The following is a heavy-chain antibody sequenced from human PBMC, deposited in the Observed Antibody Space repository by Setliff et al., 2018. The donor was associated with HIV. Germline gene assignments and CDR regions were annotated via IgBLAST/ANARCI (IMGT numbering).Heavy chain of an antibody. V-gene: IGHV3-48*01. J-gene: IGHJ4*02. Sequence: VGSLRLSCAASGFTFISYSMNWVRQAPGKGLEWVSYIGSSGTIIYYADSVKGRFTISRDNAKDSLYLQMNSLRAEDTAVYYCARYSSGYSFDYWGQGTLVTVSS. D-gene: IGHD3-22*01. CDR3: ARYSSGYSFDY. CDR1: GFTFISYS. CDR2: IGSSGTII.